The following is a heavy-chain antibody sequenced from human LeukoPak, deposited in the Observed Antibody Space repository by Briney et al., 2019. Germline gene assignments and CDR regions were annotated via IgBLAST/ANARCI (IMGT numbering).Heavy chain of an antibody. Sequence: GGSLRLSCAASGFTFSSYAMSWVRQAPGKGLEWVSGVSGSGGSTYYADSVKGRFTISRDNSKNTLHLQMNSLRAEDTAVYYCAKDLDIVATITGNWGQGTLVTVSS. D-gene: IGHD5-12*01. CDR3: AKDLDIVATITGN. CDR2: VSGSGGST. CDR1: GFTFSSYA. J-gene: IGHJ4*02. V-gene: IGHV3-23*01.